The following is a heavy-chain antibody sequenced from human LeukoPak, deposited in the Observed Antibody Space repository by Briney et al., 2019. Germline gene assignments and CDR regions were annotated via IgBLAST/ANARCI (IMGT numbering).Heavy chain of an antibody. D-gene: IGHD2-15*01. CDR2: ISGSGGST. CDR3: AKGDIVVVVAALY. V-gene: IGHV3-23*01. J-gene: IGHJ4*02. Sequence: GGSLRLSCAASGFTFSSYAMSWVRQAPGKGLEWVSAISGSGGSTYYADSVKGRFTISRDNSKNTLYLQVNSLRAEDTAVYYCAKGDIVVVVAALYWGQGTLVTVSS. CDR1: GFTFSSYA.